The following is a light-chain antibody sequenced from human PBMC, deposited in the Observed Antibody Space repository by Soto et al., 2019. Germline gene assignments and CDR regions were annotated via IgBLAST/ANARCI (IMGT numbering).Light chain of an antibody. V-gene: IGLV1-40*01. CDR2: GNN. Sequence: QSVLTQPPSVSGAPGQRVTISCTGSSSNTGAGYDVHWYQHRPGTAPRLLIFGNNRRPSGVPVPDRYSGSKSGPSASLAITGVQAEGEGDYYCQSYDSSLDASYVFGAETKVT. CDR3: QSYDSSLDASYV. J-gene: IGLJ1*01. CDR1: SSNTGAGYD.